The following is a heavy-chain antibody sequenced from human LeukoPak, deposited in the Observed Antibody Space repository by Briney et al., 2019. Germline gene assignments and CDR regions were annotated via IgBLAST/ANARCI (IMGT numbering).Heavy chain of an antibody. D-gene: IGHD3-3*01. J-gene: IGHJ6*03. V-gene: IGHV4-4*09. CDR2: IYTSGST. Sequence: SETLSLTCTVSGGSISSYYWSWIRQPPGKGLEWIGYIYTSGSTNYNPSLKSRVTISVDTSKNQFSLKPSSVTAADTAVYYCARWPEWLGYYYYMDVWGKGTTVTVSS. CDR1: GGSISSYY. CDR3: ARWPEWLGYYYYMDV.